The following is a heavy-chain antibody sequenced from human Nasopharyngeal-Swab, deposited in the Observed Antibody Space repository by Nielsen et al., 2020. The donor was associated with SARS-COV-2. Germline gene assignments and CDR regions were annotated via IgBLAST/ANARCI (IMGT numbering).Heavy chain of an antibody. CDR2: IYPGDSDT. CDR3: ARRGRYCSSTSCYAEHFDY. J-gene: IGHJ4*02. V-gene: IGHV5-51*01. Sequence: GRQMHGKGLEWMGIIYPGDSDTRYSPSFQGQVTISADKSISTAYPQWSSLKASDTAMYYCARRGRYCSSTSCYAEHFDYWGQGTLVTVSS. D-gene: IGHD2-2*01.